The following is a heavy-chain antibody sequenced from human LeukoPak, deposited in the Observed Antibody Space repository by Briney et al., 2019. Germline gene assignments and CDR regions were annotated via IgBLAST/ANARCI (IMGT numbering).Heavy chain of an antibody. CDR1: GVSISSGGYF. D-gene: IGHD6-13*01. CDR2: IYYSGTT. J-gene: IGHJ3*02. Sequence: SETLSLTCTVSGVSISSGGYFWTWVRQHPVKGLEWIGYIYYSGTTFYNPSLQSRVTKSVDTSKNQFSLTLSSVTAADTAVYYCARVNQQLANDAFDIWGQGTMVTVSS. V-gene: IGHV4-30-4*08. CDR3: ARVNQQLANDAFDI.